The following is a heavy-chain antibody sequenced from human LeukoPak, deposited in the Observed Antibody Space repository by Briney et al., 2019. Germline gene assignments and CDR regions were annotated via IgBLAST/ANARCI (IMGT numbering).Heavy chain of an antibody. J-gene: IGHJ5*02. CDR1: GYTFTNYW. CDR2: FNPRDSST. D-gene: IGHD6-25*01. V-gene: IGHV5-51*01. Sequence: GASLRISCKTSGYTFTNYWLAWVRQMPGKGLEWVGIFNPRDSSTRYSPSFQGQVTFSADSSVSTAYLQWSSLRASDTAIYYCARHYGSAWFAHWGQGTQVTVSS. CDR3: ARHYGSAWFAH.